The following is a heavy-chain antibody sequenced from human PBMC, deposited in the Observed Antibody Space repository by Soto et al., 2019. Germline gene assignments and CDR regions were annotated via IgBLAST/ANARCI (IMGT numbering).Heavy chain of an antibody. J-gene: IGHJ3*02. CDR3: AKGRYCSGGSCYLDAFDI. D-gene: IGHD2-15*01. CDR2: ISSSSSYV. V-gene: IGHV3-21*01. CDR1: GFTFSSYS. Sequence: GSLRLSCAASGFTFSSYSMNWVRQAPGKGLEWVSSISSSSSYVYYADSVKGRFTISRDNAKNSLYLQMNRLSAEDPAVYYYAKGRYCSGGSCYLDAFDIWGQGTMVTVSS.